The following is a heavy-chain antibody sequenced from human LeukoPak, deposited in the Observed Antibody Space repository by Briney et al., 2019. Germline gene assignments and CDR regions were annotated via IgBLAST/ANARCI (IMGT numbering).Heavy chain of an antibody. CDR3: ASHSVGGPFDN. CDR1: GGSVSSYY. D-gene: IGHD6-19*01. J-gene: IGHJ4*02. CDR2: IFYSGSG. V-gene: IGHV4-59*02. Sequence: SETLSLTCTVSGGSVSSYYWSWIRQPPGKGLEWLGYIFYSGSGNYSPSLKSRVSISVDTSKNQFSLNLGSVTAADTAMYYCASHSVGGPFDNWGQGTLVTVSS.